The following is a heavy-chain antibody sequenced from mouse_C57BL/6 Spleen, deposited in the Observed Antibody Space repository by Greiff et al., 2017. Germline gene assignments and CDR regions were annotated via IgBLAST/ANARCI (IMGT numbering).Heavy chain of an antibody. CDR1: GYTFTSYW. V-gene: IGHV1-61*01. CDR3: ARSAENAMDY. J-gene: IGHJ4*01. Sequence: QVQLQQPGAELVRPGSSVKLSCKASGYTFTSYWMDWVKQRPGQGLEWIGNIYPSDSETPYNQKFKDKATLTVDKSSSTAYMQLSSLTSEDSAVYYCARSAENAMDYWGQGTSVTVSS. CDR2: IYPSDSET.